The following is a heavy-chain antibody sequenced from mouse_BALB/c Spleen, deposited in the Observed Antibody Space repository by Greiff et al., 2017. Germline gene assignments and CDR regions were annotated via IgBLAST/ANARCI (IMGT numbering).Heavy chain of an antibody. V-gene: IGHV3-2*02. CDR1: GYSITSDYA. D-gene: IGHD1-2*01. CDR2: ISYSGST. Sequence: EVKLLESGPGLVKPSQSLSLTCTVTGYSITSDYAWNWIRQFPGSKLEWMGYISYSGSTSYNPSLKSRISITRDTSKNQFFLQLNSVTTEDTATYYCAKGLLRLRWFAYWGQGTLVTVSA. J-gene: IGHJ3*01. CDR3: AKGLLRLRWFAY.